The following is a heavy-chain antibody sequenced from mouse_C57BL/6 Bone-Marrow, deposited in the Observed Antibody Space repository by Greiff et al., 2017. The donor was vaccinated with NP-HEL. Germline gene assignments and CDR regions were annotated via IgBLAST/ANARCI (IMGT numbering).Heavy chain of an antibody. Sequence: EVQLQESGPELVKPGASVKIPCKASGYTFTDYNMDWVKQSHGKSLEWIGDINPNNGGTIYNQKFTGKATLTVDKSSSTAYMELRSRTSEDTAVYYCARAEYYDYDVGYAMDYWGQGTSVTVSS. V-gene: IGHV1-18*01. CDR3: ARAEYYDYDVGYAMDY. CDR2: INPNNGGT. J-gene: IGHJ4*01. D-gene: IGHD2-4*01. CDR1: GYTFTDYN.